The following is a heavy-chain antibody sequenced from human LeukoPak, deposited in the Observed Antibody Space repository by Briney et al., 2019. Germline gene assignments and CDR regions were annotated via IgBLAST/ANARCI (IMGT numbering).Heavy chain of an antibody. D-gene: IGHD3-10*01. J-gene: IGHJ6*03. CDR2: INPSGGST. V-gene: IGHV1-46*01. CDR1: GYTFTSYY. Sequence: ASVKVSCKASGYTFTSYYMHWVRQAPGQGLEWMGIINPSGGSTSYAQKFQGRVTMTRDMSTSTDYMELSSLRSEDTAVYYCARSGGRLWFGPSYMDVWGKGTTVTISS. CDR3: ARSGGRLWFGPSYMDV.